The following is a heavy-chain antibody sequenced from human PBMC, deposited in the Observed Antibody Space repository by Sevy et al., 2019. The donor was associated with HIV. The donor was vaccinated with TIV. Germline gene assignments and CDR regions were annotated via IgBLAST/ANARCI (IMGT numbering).Heavy chain of an antibody. CDR1: GYTFTGYY. CDR3: ARGRHSSGPKYFQH. Sequence: ASVKGSCKASGYTFTGYYMHWVRQAPGQGLEWMGWINPNSGGTNYAQKFQGRVTMTRDTSISTAYMELSRLRSDDTAVYYCARGRHSSGPKYFQHWGQGTLVTVSS. CDR2: INPNSGGT. J-gene: IGHJ1*01. V-gene: IGHV1-2*02. D-gene: IGHD6-19*01.